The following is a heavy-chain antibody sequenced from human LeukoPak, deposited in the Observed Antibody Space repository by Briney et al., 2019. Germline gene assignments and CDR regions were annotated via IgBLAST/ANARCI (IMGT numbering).Heavy chain of an antibody. Sequence: GGSLRLSCAGSGFTFSSYSMNWVRQAPGKGLEWVSYISSGSTTIYYADSVKGRFTISRDNAENSLSLQMNSLRADDAAVYYCARVPSPYCSSTSCYFHYYYMDVWGKGTTVTVSS. V-gene: IGHV3-48*01. J-gene: IGHJ6*03. CDR1: GFTFSSYS. CDR3: ARVPSPYCSSTSCYFHYYYMDV. D-gene: IGHD2-2*01. CDR2: ISSGSTTI.